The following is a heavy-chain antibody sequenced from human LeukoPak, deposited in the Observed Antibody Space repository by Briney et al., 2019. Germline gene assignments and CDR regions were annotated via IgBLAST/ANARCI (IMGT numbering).Heavy chain of an antibody. CDR3: VRDWAPASMQAAPFDC. CDR1: GFGFSNFW. J-gene: IGHJ4*02. CDR2: IKEDGSLK. V-gene: IGHV3-7*01. Sequence: GGSVRLSCAASGFGFSNFWMSWVRQAPGKGPEWVANIKEDGSLKNYVDSVEGRFTVSRDNAKNTLYLQMNSLRLEDTAVYYCVRDWAPASMQAAPFDCWGQGTLVTVSS. D-gene: IGHD2/OR15-2a*01.